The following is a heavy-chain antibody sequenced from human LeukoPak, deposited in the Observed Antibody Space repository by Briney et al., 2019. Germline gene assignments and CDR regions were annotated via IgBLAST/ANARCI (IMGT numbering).Heavy chain of an antibody. CDR2: INQDAGTT. CDR1: GFSFTSYW. D-gene: IGHD1-26*01. Sequence: QPGGSLRLSCVASGFSFTSYWMSWVRQALGKGLEFVANINQDAGTTNYVDSVKGRFTISRDNAENSLYLQMSSLRAEDTALYYCARDPGRSSFDIWGQGIMVTVSS. J-gene: IGHJ3*02. V-gene: IGHV3-7*01. CDR3: ARDPGRSSFDI.